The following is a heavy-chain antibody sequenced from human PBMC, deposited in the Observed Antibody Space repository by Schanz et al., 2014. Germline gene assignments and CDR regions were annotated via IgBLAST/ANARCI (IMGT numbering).Heavy chain of an antibody. V-gene: IGHV4-59*08. J-gene: IGHJ5*02. Sequence: QVPLQESGPGLVKPSETLSLTCSVSGGDIGNYYWSWIRQPPGKGLEWIGYIHQSGGTNYNPSLKSRVTILVATSKTQFSLRLPSLTAADTAVYYCAKFLYDDPSWGQGTLVTVSS. CDR1: GGDIGNYY. CDR3: AKFLYDDPS. CDR2: IHQSGGT. D-gene: IGHD3-3*01.